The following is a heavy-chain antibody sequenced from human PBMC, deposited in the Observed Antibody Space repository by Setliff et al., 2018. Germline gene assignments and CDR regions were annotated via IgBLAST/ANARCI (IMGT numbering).Heavy chain of an antibody. CDR1: GYNFITLG. CDR3: ARYITGTTPADY. CDR2: ISPYSGKT. J-gene: IGHJ4*02. Sequence: ASVKVSCKTSGYNFITLGINWVRQAPGQGLEWVGWISPYSGKTDYAQKLQGRVTMTTDTSTSTAYMELRSLRSDDTAVYYCARYITGTTPADYWGQGTLVTVSS. D-gene: IGHD1-7*01. V-gene: IGHV1-18*01.